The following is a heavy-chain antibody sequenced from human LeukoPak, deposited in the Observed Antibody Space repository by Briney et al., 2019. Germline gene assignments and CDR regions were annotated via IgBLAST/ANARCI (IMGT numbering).Heavy chain of an antibody. D-gene: IGHD3-22*01. J-gene: IGHJ4*02. CDR1: GNSVSSTYY. Sequence: SETLSLTCAVTGNSVSSTYYWGWIRQAPGKGLEWIGSIYHSGSTYYNPSLRSRVTIAVDTSKNRFSLKMSSVTAADTAVYYCAGQHDANGYYFYWGQGTLVTISS. CDR3: AGQHDANGYYFY. CDR2: IYHSGST. V-gene: IGHV4-38-2*01.